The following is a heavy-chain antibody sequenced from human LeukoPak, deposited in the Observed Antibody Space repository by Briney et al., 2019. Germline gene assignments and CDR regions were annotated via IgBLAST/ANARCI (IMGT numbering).Heavy chain of an antibody. J-gene: IGHJ4*02. CDR2: INPNSGGT. Sequence: ASVKVSCKASGYTFTGYSLHWVRQAPGQGLEWMGWINPNSGGTNYAQKFQGRVTMTRDTSISTAYMDLSGLRSDDTAVYYCARDIMTTETNYYFDYWGQGTLVTVSS. V-gene: IGHV1-2*02. CDR1: GYTFTGYS. CDR3: ARDIMTTETNYYFDY. D-gene: IGHD1-1*01.